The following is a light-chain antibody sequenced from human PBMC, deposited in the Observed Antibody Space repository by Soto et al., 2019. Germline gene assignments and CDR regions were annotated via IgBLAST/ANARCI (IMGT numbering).Light chain of an antibody. CDR1: SSDVGSYNL. V-gene: IGLV2-23*01. Sequence: QSVLTQPASVSGSPGQSITISCIGTSSDVGSYNLVSWYQQHPGKAPKLMIYEGSKRPSGVSNRFSGSKSGNTASLTISGLQAEDEADHYCCSYAGSSTSVVFGGGTKLTVL. CDR2: EGS. CDR3: CSYAGSSTSVV. J-gene: IGLJ2*01.